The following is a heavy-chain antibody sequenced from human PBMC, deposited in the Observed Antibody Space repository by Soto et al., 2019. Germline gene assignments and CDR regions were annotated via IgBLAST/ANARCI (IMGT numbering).Heavy chain of an antibody. J-gene: IGHJ6*04. V-gene: IGHV3-66*01. Sequence: EVQVVESGGGLVQPGGSLRLSCVASGFTVSSDYMNWVRQAPGKELEWVSVIYRGGSTYYADSVKGRFTISRDNSKNTLYLQMNSLRAEDTAVYYCARDPGDMNGMIVWGKGTTVTVSS. CDR2: IYRGGST. CDR3: ARDPGDMNGMIV. D-gene: IGHD3-16*01. CDR1: GFTVSSDY.